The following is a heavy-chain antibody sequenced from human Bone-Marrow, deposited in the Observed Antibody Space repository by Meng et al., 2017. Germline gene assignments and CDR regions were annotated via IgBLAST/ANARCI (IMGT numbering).Heavy chain of an antibody. CDR1: GYTFTGYY. CDR3: ARAPTVTTLRGNRYYFDY. V-gene: IGHV1-2*02. J-gene: IGHJ4*02. Sequence: VKVSCKASGYTFTGYYMHWVRQAPGQGLEWMGWINPNSGGTNYAQKFQGRVTMTRDTSISTAYMELSRLRSEDTAVYYCARAPTVTTLRGNRYYFDYWGQGTLVTVSS. D-gene: IGHD4-17*01. CDR2: INPNSGGT.